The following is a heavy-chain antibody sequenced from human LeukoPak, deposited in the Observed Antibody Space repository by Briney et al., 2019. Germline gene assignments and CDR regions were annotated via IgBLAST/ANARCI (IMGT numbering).Heavy chain of an antibody. CDR1: GFTFSSYG. Sequence: GGSLRLSCAASGFTFSSYGMHWVRQAPGKGLEWVAFIWYDGSNKYYADSVKGRFTMSRDNSKKTLYLQMNSLRAEDTAVYYCARAVTTSYYYYYYGMDVWGQGTTVTVSS. J-gene: IGHJ6*02. CDR3: ARAVTTSYYYYYYGMDV. V-gene: IGHV3-33*01. D-gene: IGHD4-17*01. CDR2: IWYDGSNK.